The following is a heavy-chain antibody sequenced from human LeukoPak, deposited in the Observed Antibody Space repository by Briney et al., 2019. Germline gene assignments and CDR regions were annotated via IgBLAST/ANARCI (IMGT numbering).Heavy chain of an antibody. CDR1: GFTVSSNY. D-gene: IGHD3-3*01. CDR2: IYSGGST. Sequence: GGSLRLSCAASGFTVSSNYMSWGRQAPGKGLEWVAVIYSGGSTYNSDSVKGRFTISRDNSKNTLYLQMNSLRAEDTAVYYCARDYDFWSGYYYYYGMDVWGQGTTVTVS. CDR3: ARDYDFWSGYYYYYGMDV. V-gene: IGHV3-66*01. J-gene: IGHJ6*02.